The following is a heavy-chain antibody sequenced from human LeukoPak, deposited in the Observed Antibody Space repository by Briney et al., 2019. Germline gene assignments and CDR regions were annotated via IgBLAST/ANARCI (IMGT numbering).Heavy chain of an antibody. Sequence: GRSLRLSCAASGFTFSSYAMHWVRQAPSKGLECVAVISYDGSNKYYADSVKGRFTISRDNSKNTLYLQMNSLRAEDTAVYYCARSEGSYARGYVDYWGQGTLVTVSS. D-gene: IGHD2-2*01. CDR3: ARSEGSYARGYVDY. CDR1: GFTFSSYA. CDR2: ISYDGSNK. J-gene: IGHJ4*02. V-gene: IGHV3-30-3*01.